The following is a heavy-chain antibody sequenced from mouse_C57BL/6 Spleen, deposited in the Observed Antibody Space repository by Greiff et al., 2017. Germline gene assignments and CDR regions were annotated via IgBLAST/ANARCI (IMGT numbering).Heavy chain of an antibody. CDR3: GRRKLGHAMDY. CDR2: IYPGSGST. J-gene: IGHJ4*01. V-gene: IGHV1-55*01. Sequence: QVQLQQPGAELVKPGASVKMSCKASGYTFTSYWITWVKQRPGQGLEWIGDIYPGSGSTNYNEKFKGKATLTVDTSSSTAYMQLSSLTSEDSAVYYGGRRKLGHAMDYWGQGTSVTVSS. CDR1: GYTFTSYW. D-gene: IGHD4-1*01.